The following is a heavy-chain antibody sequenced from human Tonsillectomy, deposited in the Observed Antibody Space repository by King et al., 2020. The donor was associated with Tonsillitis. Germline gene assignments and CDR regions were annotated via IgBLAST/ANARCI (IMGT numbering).Heavy chain of an antibody. J-gene: IGHJ3*02. CDR2: IGTAGDT. CDR1: GFTFSSYD. D-gene: IGHD2-2*01. CDR3: ARISSRGAFDI. V-gene: IGHV3-13*01. Sequence: VQLVEFGGGLVQPGGSLRLSCAASGFTFSSYDMHWVRQATGKGLEWVSAIGTAGDTYYPGSVKGRFTISRENAKNSLYLQMNSLRGGDTAVYYCARISSRGAFDIWGQGTMVTVSS.